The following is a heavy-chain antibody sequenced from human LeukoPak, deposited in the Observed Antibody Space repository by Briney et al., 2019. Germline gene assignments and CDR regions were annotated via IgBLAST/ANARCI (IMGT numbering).Heavy chain of an antibody. V-gene: IGHV3-66*01. CDR2: IYSGGSR. CDR3: ARDARYYDILTGYQLRGYDY. D-gene: IGHD3-9*01. CDR1: GFTFSSNY. Sequence: GGSLRLSCAASGFTFSSNYMSWVRQAPGKGLEWVSVIYSGGSRYYSASVKGSFTISRENSKKTLYLQMTSLRAEETAGYYCARDARYYDILTGYQLRGYDYWGQGTLVTVSS. J-gene: IGHJ4*02.